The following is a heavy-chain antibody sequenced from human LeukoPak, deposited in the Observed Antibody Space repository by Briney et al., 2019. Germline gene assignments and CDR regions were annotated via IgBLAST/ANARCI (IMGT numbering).Heavy chain of an antibody. CDR3: TTDLGRSRIAPRFYY. CDR1: GFTFGDYA. Sequence: PGGPLRLSCTASGFTFGDYAMSWFRQAPGKGLEWVGFIRSKAYGGTTEYAASVKGRFTISRDDSESIAYLEMNSLKTEDTAVYYCTTDLGRSRIAPRFYYWGQGTLVTVSS. J-gene: IGHJ4*02. CDR2: IRSKAYGGTT. D-gene: IGHD6-6*01. V-gene: IGHV3-49*03.